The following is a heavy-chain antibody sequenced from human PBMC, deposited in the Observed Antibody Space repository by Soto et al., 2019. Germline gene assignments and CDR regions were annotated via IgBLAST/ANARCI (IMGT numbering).Heavy chain of an antibody. V-gene: IGHV1-24*01. CDR2: FDREDGET. CDR1: GYSLSELL. CDR3: ATAAVVGVHPP. J-gene: IGHJ5*02. D-gene: IGHD6-19*01. Sequence: QVQLVQSGAEVKKPGASVKVSCKVSGYSLSELLMHWVRQAPGKGLEWMGGFDREDGETIYAQKFQGRVTMTEDTSTDTAYMELSSLKSEDTAVYSCATAAVVGVHPPWGQGTLVTVSS.